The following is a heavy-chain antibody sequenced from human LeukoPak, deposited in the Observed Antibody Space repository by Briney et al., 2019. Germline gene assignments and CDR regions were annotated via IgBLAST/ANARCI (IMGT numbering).Heavy chain of an antibody. CDR2: ISGSGGST. CDR1: GFTVSSNY. V-gene: IGHV3-23*01. Sequence: GGSLRLSCAASGFTVSSNYMSWVRQAPGKGLEWVSAISGSGGSTYYADSVKGRFTISRDNSKNTLYLQMNSLRAEDTAVYYCAKDGQQWLVRYGAFDIWGQGTMVTVSS. D-gene: IGHD6-19*01. J-gene: IGHJ3*02. CDR3: AKDGQQWLVRYGAFDI.